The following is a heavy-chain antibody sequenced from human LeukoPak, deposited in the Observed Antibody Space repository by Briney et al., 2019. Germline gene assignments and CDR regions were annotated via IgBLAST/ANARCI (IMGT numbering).Heavy chain of an antibody. Sequence: ASVKVSCKASGYTFTGYYMHWVRQAPGHGLEWMGWINPNSGGTNYAQKFQGRVTMTRDTSISTAYMELSRLRSDDTAVYYCAREFERGNWFDPWGQGTLVTVSS. CDR2: INPNSGGT. V-gene: IGHV1-2*02. D-gene: IGHD3-16*01. CDR1: GYTFTGYY. CDR3: AREFERGNWFDP. J-gene: IGHJ5*02.